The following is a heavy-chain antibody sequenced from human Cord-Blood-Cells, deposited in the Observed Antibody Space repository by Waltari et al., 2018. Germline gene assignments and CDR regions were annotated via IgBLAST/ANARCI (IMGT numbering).Heavy chain of an antibody. CDR1: GFTFSRYG. CDR3: AKDQGSGSYIVDY. CDR2: IWYEGSNK. J-gene: IGHJ4*02. Sequence: QVQLVESGGGVVQPGRSLRLSCAASGFTFSRYGMHWVRQAPGKGLEGVAVIWYEGSNKYYADSGKGRFTISRDNSKNTLYLQMNSLRAEDTTMYYCAKDQGSGSYIVDYWGQGTLVTVSS. D-gene: IGHD1-26*01. V-gene: IGHV3-30*18.